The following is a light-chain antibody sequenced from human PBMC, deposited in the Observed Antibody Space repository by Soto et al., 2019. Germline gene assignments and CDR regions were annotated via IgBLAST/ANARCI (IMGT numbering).Light chain of an antibody. CDR1: QSVSSSY. CDR3: QQYVSSPLLT. Sequence: EIVLTQSPGTPSLSPGERATIYCRASQSVSSSYLAWYQQKPGQAPRLLIYGTSSRATGIPYRFSGCGSGTVFPLTFSILELEVFAVFYCQQYVSSPLLTFGGGPRVDIK. J-gene: IGKJ4*01. CDR2: GTS. V-gene: IGKV3-20*01.